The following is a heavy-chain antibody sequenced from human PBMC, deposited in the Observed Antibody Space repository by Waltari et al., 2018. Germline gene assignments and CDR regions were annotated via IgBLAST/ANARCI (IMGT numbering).Heavy chain of an antibody. CDR2: TSDRGTHA. Sequence: VQLVESGGGLVKPGGSLPISCEASAFIFSDYYMSWVRQAPGTGRERIGYTSDRGTHANSPESVKCRFTSSRDNAKKLLLVRMDSWRVEDTAMDYCVLEGMSVVGNANFSYSAPRGRGTRATVA. J-gene: IGHJ2*01. V-gene: IGHV3-11*06. CDR1: AFIFSDYY. D-gene: IGHD2-21*01. CDR3: VLEGMSVVGNANFSYSAP.